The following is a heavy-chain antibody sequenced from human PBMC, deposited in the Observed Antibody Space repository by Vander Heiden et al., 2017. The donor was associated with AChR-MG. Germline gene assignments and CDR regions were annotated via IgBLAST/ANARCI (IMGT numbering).Heavy chain of an antibody. CDR3: ARMEYSSSSGGYYGMDV. CDR2: INPSSGGT. D-gene: IGHD6-6*01. J-gene: IGHJ6*02. CDR1: GYTFTGDN. Sequence: VQLVHSGAEVKQPGASVKVSCKAPGYTFTGDNMHGVRQAPGQGLEWMGWINPSSGGTNYAQKFQGRVTMTRDTSISTAYMELSRLRSDDTAVYYCARMEYSSSSGGYYGMDVWGQGTTVTVSS. V-gene: IGHV1-2*02.